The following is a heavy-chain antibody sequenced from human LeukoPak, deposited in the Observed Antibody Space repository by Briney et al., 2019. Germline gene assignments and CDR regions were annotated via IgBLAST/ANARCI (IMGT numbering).Heavy chain of an antibody. CDR1: GFTFSSYA. D-gene: IGHD3-10*01. CDR3: ARGGLLWFGELWGDY. J-gene: IGHJ4*02. V-gene: IGHV3-30*04. CDR2: ISYDGSNK. Sequence: PGESLRLSCAASGFTFSSYAMHWVRQAPGKGLEWVAVISYDGSNKYYADSVKGRFTISRDNSKNTLYLQMNSLRAEDTAVYYCARGGLLWFGELWGDYWGQGTLVTVSS.